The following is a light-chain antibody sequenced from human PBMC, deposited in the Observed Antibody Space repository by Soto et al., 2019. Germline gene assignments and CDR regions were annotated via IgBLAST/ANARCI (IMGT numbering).Light chain of an antibody. Sequence: DIQMTQSPSSLSASLGDRVTITCRASQSISSYLNWYQQKPGKAPKILIYAASSLQSGVPSRFSGSGSGTDFTLTISSLPPEDFATYYCQPSYSTAWTFGQGTKVEIK. V-gene: IGKV1-39*01. J-gene: IGKJ1*01. CDR3: QPSYSTAWT. CDR1: QSISSY. CDR2: AAS.